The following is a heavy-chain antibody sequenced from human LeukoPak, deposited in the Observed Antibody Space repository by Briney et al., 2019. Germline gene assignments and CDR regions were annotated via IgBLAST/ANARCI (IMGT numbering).Heavy chain of an antibody. CDR2: GYYSGST. CDR1: GGSISSSSYY. J-gene: IGHJ2*01. CDR3: ARHLTWYFDL. Sequence: SETLSLTRTVSGGSISSSSYYWGWIRQPLGKGLEWIGRGYYSGSTYYNPSLKSRVTISVDTSKNQFSLKLSSVTAADTAVYYCARHLTWYFDLWGRGTLVTVSS. V-gene: IGHV4-39*01. D-gene: IGHD3-10*01.